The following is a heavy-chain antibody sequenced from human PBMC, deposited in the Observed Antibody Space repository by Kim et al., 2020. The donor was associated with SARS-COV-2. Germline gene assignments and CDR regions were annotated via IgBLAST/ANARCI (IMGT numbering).Heavy chain of an antibody. J-gene: IGHJ4*02. CDR2: LNTNTGNP. Sequence: ASVKVSCKASGYTFTSYAMNWVRQAPGQGLEWMGWLNTNTGNPTYAQGFTGRFVFSLDTSVSTAYLQISSLKAEDTAVYYCARDAALRLRLGELSSPDYWGQGTLVTDSS. V-gene: IGHV7-4-1*02. D-gene: IGHD3-16*02. CDR1: GYTFTSYA. CDR3: ARDAALRLRLGELSSPDY.